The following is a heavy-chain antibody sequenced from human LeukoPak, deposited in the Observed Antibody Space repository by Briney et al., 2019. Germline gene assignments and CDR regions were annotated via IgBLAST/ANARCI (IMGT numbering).Heavy chain of an antibody. Sequence: GASVKVSCKVSGYTLTELSMHWVRQAPGKGLEWMGGFDPEDGETIYAQKFQGRVTMTEDTSTDTAYMELSSLRSEDTAVYHCATVGLFGSDNFDYWGQGTLVTVSS. J-gene: IGHJ4*02. CDR3: ATVGLFGSDNFDY. D-gene: IGHD3-16*01. CDR2: FDPEDGET. CDR1: GYTLTELS. V-gene: IGHV1-24*01.